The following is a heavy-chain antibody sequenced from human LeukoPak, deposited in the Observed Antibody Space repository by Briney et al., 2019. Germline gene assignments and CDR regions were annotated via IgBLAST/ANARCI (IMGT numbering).Heavy chain of an antibody. CDR1: GFTFSSAW. CDR2: VKSKTDGETI. Sequence: PGGSLRLSCAASGFTFSSAWMSWVRQAPGKGLEWVGRVKSKTDGETIDYAAPVKGRFTPSRDDSKNTLYLQMNSLKTEDTAVYYCTTGVRGASFDIWGQGTMVTVSS. V-gene: IGHV3-15*01. CDR3: TTGVRGASFDI. D-gene: IGHD3-10*01. J-gene: IGHJ3*02.